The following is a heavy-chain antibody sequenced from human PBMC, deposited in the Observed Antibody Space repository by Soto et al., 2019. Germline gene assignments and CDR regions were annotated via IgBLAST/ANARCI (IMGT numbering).Heavy chain of an antibody. CDR3: ARGNALYDY. D-gene: IGHD2-2*01. CDR1: GLIFSDYY. V-gene: IGHV3-11*01. J-gene: IGHJ4*02. Sequence: GGSLRLSCAASGLIFSDYYMSWIRQAPGKGLEWVSYIRSSDNTRYYADSVKGRFTISRDNAKNSLYLQMNSLRAEDTDVYDCARGNALYDYWGQGTLVTVSS. CDR2: IRSSDNTR.